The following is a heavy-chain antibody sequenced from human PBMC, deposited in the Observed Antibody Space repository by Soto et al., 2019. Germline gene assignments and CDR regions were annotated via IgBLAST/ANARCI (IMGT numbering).Heavy chain of an antibody. D-gene: IGHD4-17*01. Sequence: QLQLQESGPGLVKPSETLSLTCTVSGGSISSSNHYWGWIRQPPGKGLEWIGSIYYSGTTYYKPSIKSRLTISVDTSKNQFSLRLSSVIAADTAVYYCAIRDFYGGNFDIWGRGTLVTVSS. CDR3: AIRDFYGGNFDI. CDR2: IYYSGTT. J-gene: IGHJ2*01. CDR1: GGSISSSNHY. V-gene: IGHV4-39*01.